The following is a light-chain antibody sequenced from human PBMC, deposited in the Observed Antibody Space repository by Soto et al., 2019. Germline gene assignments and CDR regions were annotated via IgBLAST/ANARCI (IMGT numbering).Light chain of an antibody. CDR1: SSDVGGYNY. CDR3: CSYAGSYTHV. Sequence: QSALTQPRSVSGSPGQSVTISCTGTSSDVGGYNYVSWYQQHPGKAPKFMIYDVSKRPSGVPDRFSGSKSGNTAALTISGLQDEDEADYYCCSYAGSYTHVFGTGTKLTVL. CDR2: DVS. J-gene: IGLJ1*01. V-gene: IGLV2-11*01.